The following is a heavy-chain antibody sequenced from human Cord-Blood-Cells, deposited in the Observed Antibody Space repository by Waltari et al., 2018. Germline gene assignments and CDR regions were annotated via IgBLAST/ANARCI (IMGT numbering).Heavy chain of an antibody. CDR1: GFTFSSYA. V-gene: IGHV3-30*04. J-gene: IGHJ4*02. CDR3: ARDEITMVRGVMGY. D-gene: IGHD3-10*01. CDR2: ISYDGSNK. Sequence: QVQLVESGGGVVQPGRSLRLSCAASGFTFSSYAMHWVRQGPGKGLEWVAVISYDGSNKYYADSVKGRFTISRDNSKNTLYLQMNSLRAEDTAVYYCARDEITMVRGVMGYWGQGTLVTVSS.